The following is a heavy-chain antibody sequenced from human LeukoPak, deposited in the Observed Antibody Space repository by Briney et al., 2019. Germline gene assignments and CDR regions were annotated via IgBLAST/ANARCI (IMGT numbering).Heavy chain of an antibody. Sequence: SGTLSLTCAVYGGTFSGYYWRWLRQPPGKGLEWIGEINHSGSTNYNSSLKSRVTISLDTSKNQFSLKLSSVTAADTAVYYCARGRILWFGELSRPFDYWGQGTLVTVSS. CDR2: INHSGST. CDR3: ARGRILWFGELSRPFDY. V-gene: IGHV4-34*01. CDR1: GGTFSGYY. J-gene: IGHJ4*02. D-gene: IGHD3-10*01.